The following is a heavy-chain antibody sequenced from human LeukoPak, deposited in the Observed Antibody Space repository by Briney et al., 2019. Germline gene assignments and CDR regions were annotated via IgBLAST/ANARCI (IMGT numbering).Heavy chain of an antibody. CDR1: GFTFSSYS. CDR3: AQSHGDY. J-gene: IGHJ4*02. Sequence: GSLRLSCAASGFTFSSYSMNWVRQAPGKGLEWIGYIYYSGSTNYNPSLKSRVTISVDTSKNQFSLKLSSVTAADTAVYYCAQSHGDYWGQGTLVTVSS. CDR2: IYYSGST. V-gene: IGHV4-59*01.